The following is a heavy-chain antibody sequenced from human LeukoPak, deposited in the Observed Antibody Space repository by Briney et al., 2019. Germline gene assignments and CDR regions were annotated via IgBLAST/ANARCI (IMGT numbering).Heavy chain of an antibody. CDR3: ARADCSSTSCYWVSYYYYMDV. CDR2: MNPNSGGT. V-gene: IGHV1-2*02. D-gene: IGHD2-2*01. Sequence: ASVKVSCKASGYTFTGYYMHWVRQAPGQGLEWMGWMNPNSGGTNYAQKFQGRVTMTRDTSISTAYMELSRLRSDDTAVYYCARADCSSTSCYWVSYYYYMDVWGKGTTVTVSS. J-gene: IGHJ6*03. CDR1: GYTFTGYY.